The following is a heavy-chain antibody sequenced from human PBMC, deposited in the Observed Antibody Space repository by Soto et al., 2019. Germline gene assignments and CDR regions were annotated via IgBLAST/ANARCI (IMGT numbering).Heavy chain of an antibody. CDR1: GGSISSSSYY. J-gene: IGHJ5*02. D-gene: IGHD2-15*01. Sequence: QLQLQESGTGLVKPAENLSLTCTVYGGSISSSSYYWGWLRQPPGNGLEWIGSIDYSGSTYYNPSLKSRVTISVYTSKNQFSLKLSSVTSADTELYYCARTYCTGCSCYSPANTNWFYTWSQGTLFTVSS. V-gene: IGHV4-39*01. CDR3: ARTYCTGCSCYSPANTNWFYT. CDR2: IDYSGST.